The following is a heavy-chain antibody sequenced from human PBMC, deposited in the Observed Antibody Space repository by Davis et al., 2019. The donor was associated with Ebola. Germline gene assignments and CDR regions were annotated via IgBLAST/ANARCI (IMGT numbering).Heavy chain of an antibody. Sequence: ASVKVSCKASGYTFTSYGISWVRQAPGQGLEWMGWISAYNGNTNYAQKLQGRVTMTTDTSTSTAYMELRSLRSDDTAVYYCVVVVPAATALGLDYWGQGTLVTVSS. J-gene: IGHJ4*02. CDR2: ISAYNGNT. CDR1: GYTFTSYG. CDR3: VVVVPAATALGLDY. D-gene: IGHD2-2*01. V-gene: IGHV1-18*04.